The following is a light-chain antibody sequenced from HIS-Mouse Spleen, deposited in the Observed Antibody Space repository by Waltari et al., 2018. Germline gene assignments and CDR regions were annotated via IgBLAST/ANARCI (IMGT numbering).Light chain of an antibody. V-gene: IGLV3-1*01. J-gene: IGLJ3*02. CDR2: QDS. CDR1: KLGDKY. Sequence: SYELTQPPSVSVSPGQTASITCSGDKLGDKYACWYQQKPGQSPGVVIYQDSKRPSGLPERFSGSNSGNTATLTISGTQAMDEADYYCQAWDSSTGVFGGGTKLTVL. CDR3: QAWDSSTGV.